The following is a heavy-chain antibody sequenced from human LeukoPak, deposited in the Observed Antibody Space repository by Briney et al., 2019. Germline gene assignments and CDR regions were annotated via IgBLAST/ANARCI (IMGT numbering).Heavy chain of an antibody. V-gene: IGHV3-23*01. CDR1: GFTFSTYA. CDR3: ARAEGATADY. J-gene: IGHJ4*02. CDR2: ITGSGISA. Sequence: GGSLRLSCAASGFTFSTYAMAWVRQAPGKGLEWVSLITGSGISAYYADSVKGRFTISRDNAKNSLYLQMNSLRAEDTAVYYCARAEGATADYWGQGTLVTVSS. D-gene: IGHD1-26*01.